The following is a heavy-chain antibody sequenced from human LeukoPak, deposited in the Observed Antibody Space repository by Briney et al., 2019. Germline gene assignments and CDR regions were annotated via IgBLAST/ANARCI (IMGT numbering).Heavy chain of an antibody. J-gene: IGHJ6*04. V-gene: IGHV4-34*01. Sequence: SETLSLTCAVYGGSFSGYYWSWIRQPPGKGLEWIGEINHSGSTNYNPSLKSRVTISVDTSKNQFSLKLSSVTAADTAVYYCARARIMVRGVMRYCMDVWGKGTTVTVSS. CDR1: GGSFSGYY. D-gene: IGHD3-10*01. CDR3: ARARIMVRGVMRYCMDV. CDR2: INHSGST.